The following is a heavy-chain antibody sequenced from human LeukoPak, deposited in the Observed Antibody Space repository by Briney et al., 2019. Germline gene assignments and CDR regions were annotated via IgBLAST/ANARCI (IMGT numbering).Heavy chain of an antibody. CDR1: GFTFSSYW. CDR3: ARDPPGATCHYMDV. CDR2: IKQDGSEK. V-gene: IGHV3-7*01. Sequence: KTGGSLRLSCAASGFTFSSYWMSWVRQAPGKGLEWVANIKQDGSEKYYVDSVKGRFTISRDNAKNSLYLQMNSLRAEDTAVYYCARDPPGATCHYMDVWGKGTTVTVSS. D-gene: IGHD1-26*01. J-gene: IGHJ6*03.